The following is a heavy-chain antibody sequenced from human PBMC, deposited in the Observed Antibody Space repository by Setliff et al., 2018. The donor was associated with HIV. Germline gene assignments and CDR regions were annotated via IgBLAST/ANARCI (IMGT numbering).Heavy chain of an antibody. CDR2: IYTSGST. Sequence: LSLTCTVSGGSISSGSYYWSWIRQPAGKGLEWIGHIYTSGSTNYNPSLKSRVTISVDTSKNQFSLKLSSVTAADTAVYYCARAAIAAAGPGDYWGQGTLVTVSS. D-gene: IGHD6-13*01. V-gene: IGHV4-61*09. CDR3: ARAAIAAAGPGDY. CDR1: GGSISSGSYY. J-gene: IGHJ4*02.